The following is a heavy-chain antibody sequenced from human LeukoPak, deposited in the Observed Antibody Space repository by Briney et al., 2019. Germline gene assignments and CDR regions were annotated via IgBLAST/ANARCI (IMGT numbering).Heavy chain of an antibody. Sequence: SETLSLTCTVSGGSISSYYWSWIRQPPGKGLEWIGYVYYRGTTNYSPSLKSRVTMSVDTSKNQLSLKLSSVTAADTAVYYCASESSGSYYNYFDYWGQGTLVTVSS. V-gene: IGHV4-59*01. CDR1: GGSISSYY. D-gene: IGHD3-22*01. J-gene: IGHJ4*02. CDR3: ASESSGSYYNYFDY. CDR2: VYYRGTT.